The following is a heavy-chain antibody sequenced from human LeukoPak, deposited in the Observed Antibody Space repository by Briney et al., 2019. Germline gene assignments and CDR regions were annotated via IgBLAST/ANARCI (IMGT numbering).Heavy chain of an antibody. Sequence: GGSLRLSCAASGFTFSSYGMHWVRQAPGKGLEWVAFIRYDGSNKYYADSVKGRFTISRDNSKNTLYLQMNSLRAEDTAVYYCARHTAENGGGGDYWGQGTLVTVSS. V-gene: IGHV3-30*02. CDR1: GFTFSSYG. J-gene: IGHJ4*02. CDR3: ARHTAENGGGGDY. D-gene: IGHD3-16*01. CDR2: IRYDGSNK.